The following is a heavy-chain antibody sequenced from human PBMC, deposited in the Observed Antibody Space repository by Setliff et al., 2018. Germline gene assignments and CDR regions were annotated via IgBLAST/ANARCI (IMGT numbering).Heavy chain of an antibody. D-gene: IGHD1-1*01. CDR3: GRGRKREGRDYLDV. CDR1: GFSFSSYR. CDR2: SNSYETRT. J-gene: IGHJ6*03. V-gene: IGHV3-74*01. Sequence: PSGSLRLSCTASGFSFSSYRMHWVRQGPGKGLVRVARSNSYETRTNYAGSVKSRFTTSTDNAKNTVYLQMNSLRAEATAVYYCGRGRKREGRDYLDVWGKGATVTVSS.